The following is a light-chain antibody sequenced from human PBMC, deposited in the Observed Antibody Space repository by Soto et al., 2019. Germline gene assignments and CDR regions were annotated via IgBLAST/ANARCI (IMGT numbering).Light chain of an antibody. Sequence: QSALTQPASVSGSPGQSITISCTGTSSDIGRYKFVSWFQQHPGKAPKLLIFEGTNRPSGVSNRFSGSKSGNTASLTISGLQAEDEAIYFCSSSKNTNTLVIFGGGTKVT. CDR2: EGT. J-gene: IGLJ2*01. V-gene: IGLV2-14*01. CDR1: SSDIGRYKF. CDR3: SSSKNTNTLVI.